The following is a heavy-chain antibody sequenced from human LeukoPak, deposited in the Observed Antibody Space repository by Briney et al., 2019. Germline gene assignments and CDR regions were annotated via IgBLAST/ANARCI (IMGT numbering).Heavy chain of an antibody. D-gene: IGHD3-3*01. J-gene: IGHJ5*02. CDR3: ARAARRVTIFGVVTRGDWFDP. V-gene: IGHV4-34*01. CDR1: GGSFSGYY. Sequence: SETLSLTCAVYGGSFSGYYWSWIRQPPGKGLEWLGEINHSGSTNYNPSLKSRVTISVDTSKNQFSLKLSSVTAADTAVYYCARAARRVTIFGVVTRGDWFDPWGQGILVTVSS. CDR2: INHSGST.